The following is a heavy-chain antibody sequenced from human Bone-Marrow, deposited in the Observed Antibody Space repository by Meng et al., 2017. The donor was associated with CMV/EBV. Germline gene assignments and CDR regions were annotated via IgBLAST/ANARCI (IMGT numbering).Heavy chain of an antibody. V-gene: IGHV3-48*04. Sequence: GGSLRLSCAASGFTFSSYSMNWVRQAPGKGLEWVSYISSSSSTIYYADSVKGRFTISRDNAKNSLYLQMNSLRAEDTAVYYCARTVAQARVFWSGFYDGGYYYGMDVWGQGTTVTVSS. CDR3: ARTVAQARVFWSGFYDGGYYYGMDV. D-gene: IGHD3-3*01. CDR1: GFTFSSYS. CDR2: ISSSSSTI. J-gene: IGHJ6*02.